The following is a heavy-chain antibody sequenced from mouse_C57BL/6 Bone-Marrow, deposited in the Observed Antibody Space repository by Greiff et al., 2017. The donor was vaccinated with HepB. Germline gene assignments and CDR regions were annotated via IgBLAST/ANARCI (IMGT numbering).Heavy chain of an antibody. D-gene: IGHD3-2*02. Sequence: QVQLKESGAELARPGASVKLSCKASGYTFTSYGISWVKQRTGQGLEWIGEIYPRSGNTYYNEKFKGKATLTADKSSSTAYMELRSLTSEDSAVYFCARWQLRLRPAWVAYWGQGTLVTVSA. J-gene: IGHJ3*01. CDR2: IYPRSGNT. CDR1: GYTFTSYG. V-gene: IGHV1-81*01. CDR3: ARWQLRLRPAWVAY.